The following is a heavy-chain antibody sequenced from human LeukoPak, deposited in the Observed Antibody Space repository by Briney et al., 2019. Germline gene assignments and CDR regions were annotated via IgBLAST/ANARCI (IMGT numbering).Heavy chain of an antibody. Sequence: GASVKVSCKASGYTFNNYGISWVRQAPGQGLEWMGWISAYNGNTNYAQKFQGRVTTTTDTSTSTGYMELRSLRSDDTAVYYCARVCSSASCYNNYWGQGTLVTVSS. CDR1: GYTFNNYG. V-gene: IGHV1-18*01. CDR2: ISAYNGNT. J-gene: IGHJ4*02. CDR3: ARVCSSASCYNNY. D-gene: IGHD2-2*02.